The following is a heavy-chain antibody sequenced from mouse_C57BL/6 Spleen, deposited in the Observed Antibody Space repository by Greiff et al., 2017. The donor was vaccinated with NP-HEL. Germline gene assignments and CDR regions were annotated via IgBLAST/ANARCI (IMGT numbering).Heavy chain of an antibody. J-gene: IGHJ2*01. CDR2: IHPNSGST. CDR1: GYTFTSYW. CDR3: ARTRYSNYPYYFDY. V-gene: IGHV1-64*01. D-gene: IGHD2-5*01. Sequence: VQLQQSGAELVKPGASVKLSCKASGYTFTSYWMHWVKQRPGQGLEWIGMIHPNSGSTNYNEKFKSKATLTVDKSSSTAYMQLSSLTSEDSAVYYCARTRYSNYPYYFDYWGQGTTLTVSS.